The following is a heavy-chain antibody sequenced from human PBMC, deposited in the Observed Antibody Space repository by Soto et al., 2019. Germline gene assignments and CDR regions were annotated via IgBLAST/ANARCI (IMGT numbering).Heavy chain of an antibody. D-gene: IGHD6-19*01. CDR2: IKVDGSEN. Sequence: EVQLVESGGGLVQPGGSLRLSCAASGFTFSNYWMSWVRQAPGKGLEWVANIKVDGSENYYVDSVKGRFTISRDNAKNSLYRQMNCLGAEDTAVYYWAGVAVRGHGTGVTVSS. J-gene: IGHJ4*01. CDR3: AGVAV. V-gene: IGHV3-7*05. CDR1: GFTFSNYW.